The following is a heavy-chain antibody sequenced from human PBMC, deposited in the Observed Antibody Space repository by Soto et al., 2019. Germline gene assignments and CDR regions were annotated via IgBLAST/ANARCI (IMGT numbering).Heavy chain of an antibody. CDR2: IYYSGST. D-gene: IGHD4-17*01. V-gene: IGHV4-31*03. J-gene: IGHJ4*02. CDR3: ARRPTVTTYFDY. CDR1: GGSISSGGYY. Sequence: TLSLTCTVSGGSISSGGYYWSWIRQHPGKGLEWIGYIYYSGSTYYNPSLKSRVTISVDTSKNQFSLKLSSVTAADTAVYYCARRPTVTTYFDYWGQGTLVTVSS.